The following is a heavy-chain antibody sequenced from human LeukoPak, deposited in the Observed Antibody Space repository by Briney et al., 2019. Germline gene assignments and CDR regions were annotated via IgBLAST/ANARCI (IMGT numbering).Heavy chain of an antibody. CDR1: GGSISSSSYY. Sequence: SETLSLTCTVSGGSISSSSYYWGWIRQPPGKGLEWIGSIYYSGSTYYNPSLKSRVTISVDTSKNQFSLKLSSVTAADTAVYYCARLRDGRWLLEYWGQGTLVTVSS. CDR3: ARLRDGRWLLEY. V-gene: IGHV4-39*01. CDR2: IYYSGST. J-gene: IGHJ4*02. D-gene: IGHD5-24*01.